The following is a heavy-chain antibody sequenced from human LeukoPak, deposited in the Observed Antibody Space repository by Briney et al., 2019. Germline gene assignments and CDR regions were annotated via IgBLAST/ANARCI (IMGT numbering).Heavy chain of an antibody. J-gene: IGHJ3*02. CDR3: ARDLGGRYGDYSAFDI. V-gene: IGHV3-21*01. Sequence: GGSLRLSCAASGSTFSSYSMNWVRQAPGKGLEWVSSISSSSSYIYYADSVKGRFTISRDNAKNSLYLQMNSLRAEDTAVYYCARDLGGRYGDYSAFDIWGQGTMVTVSS. D-gene: IGHD4-17*01. CDR1: GSTFSSYS. CDR2: ISSSSSYI.